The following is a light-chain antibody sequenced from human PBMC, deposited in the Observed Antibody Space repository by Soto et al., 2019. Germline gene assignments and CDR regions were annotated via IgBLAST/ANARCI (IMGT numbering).Light chain of an antibody. V-gene: IGLV2-14*01. CDR3: SSDTSSDTLV. CDR2: DVS. Sequence: QSALTQPASVSGSPGQSITISCTGTSSDVGGSNYVSWYQQHPGKAPKLMIYDVSNRPSGVSNRFSGSKSGNTASLTISGLQAEDEADYYCSSDTSSDTLVFGGGTKLTVL. J-gene: IGLJ2*01. CDR1: SSDVGGSNY.